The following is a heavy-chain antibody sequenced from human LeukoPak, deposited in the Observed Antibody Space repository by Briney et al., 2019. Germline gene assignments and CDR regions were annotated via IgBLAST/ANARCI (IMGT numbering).Heavy chain of an antibody. CDR2: ISAYNGNT. CDR1: GYTFTSYG. D-gene: IGHD3-22*01. Sequence: ASVKVSCKASGYTFTSYGISWVRQAPGQGLEWMGWISAYNGNTNYAQKLQGRVTMTTDTSTSTAYMELRSLRSDDTAVYYCARGRGWPGYYYDSSGYFDYWGQGTLVTVSS. V-gene: IGHV1-18*01. J-gene: IGHJ4*02. CDR3: ARGRGWPGYYYDSSGYFDY.